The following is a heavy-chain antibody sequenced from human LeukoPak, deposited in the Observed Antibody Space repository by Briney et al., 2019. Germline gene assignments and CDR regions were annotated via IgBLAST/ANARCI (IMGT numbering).Heavy chain of an antibody. V-gene: IGHV3-23*01. CDR2: IKGGGGDP. CDR3: AQGGHDFNPFYY. D-gene: IGHD2-21*02. J-gene: IGHJ4*02. CDR1: GFTFSTYA. Sequence: GGSLRLSCAASGFTFSTYAMGWVRQAPGEGLEWVSSIKGGGGDPFYADSVRGRFTITRDKSKNTLYLQLNSLRAEDTAVYFCAQGGHDFNPFYYWGQGTLVTVSS.